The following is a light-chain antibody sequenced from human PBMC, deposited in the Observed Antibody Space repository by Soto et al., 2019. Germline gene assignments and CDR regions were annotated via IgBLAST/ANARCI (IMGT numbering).Light chain of an antibody. CDR2: EVN. CDR1: SSDVGGYNY. Sequence: QSALTQPASVSGSPGQSITISCTGTSSDVGGYNYVSWFQQHPGKAPKLMIYEVNNRPSGVSNRFSGYKSGNSASLTISGLQAEDEADYYCSSYTSDTTRVFGGGTKVTVL. CDR3: SSYTSDTTRV. V-gene: IGLV2-14*01. J-gene: IGLJ3*02.